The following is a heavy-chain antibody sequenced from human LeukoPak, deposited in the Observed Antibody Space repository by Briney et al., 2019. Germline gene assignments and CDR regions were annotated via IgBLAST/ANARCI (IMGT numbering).Heavy chain of an antibody. Sequence: GASVKVSCKASGYTFTSYYMHWVRQAPGQGLEWMGIINPSGGSTTYAQKLQGRVTMTRDMSTRTVYMELSSLRSEDTAVYYCASQPYSSSWSHFDCWGQGTLVTVSS. D-gene: IGHD6-13*01. CDR3: ASQPYSSSWSHFDC. V-gene: IGHV1-46*01. CDR2: INPSGGST. CDR1: GYTFTSYY. J-gene: IGHJ4*02.